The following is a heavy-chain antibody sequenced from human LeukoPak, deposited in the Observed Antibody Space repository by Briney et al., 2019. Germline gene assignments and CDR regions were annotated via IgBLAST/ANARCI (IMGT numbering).Heavy chain of an antibody. Sequence: GSLRLSCAASGFTFSSYEMNWVRQPPGKGLEWIGSIYYSGSTYYNPPLKSRVTISVDTSKNQFSLKLSSVTATDTAVYYCARHTVGQWLGPPEKHFDYWGQEPWSPSPQ. CDR3: ARHTVGQWLGPPEKHFDY. CDR2: IYYSGST. V-gene: IGHV4-39*01. J-gene: IGHJ4*01. D-gene: IGHD6-19*01. CDR1: GFTFSSYE.